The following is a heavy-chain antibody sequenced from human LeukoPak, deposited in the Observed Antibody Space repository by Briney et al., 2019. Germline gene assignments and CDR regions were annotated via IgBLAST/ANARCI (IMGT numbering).Heavy chain of an antibody. CDR1: GGSVTSGGHY. V-gene: IGHV4-31*03. J-gene: IGHJ5*02. Sequence: SQTLSLTCSVSGGSVTSGGHYWSWIRQHPGKGLEWIGYIYYSDSTFYNPSLQSRVTISVDASNNQFSLKLSSVTAADTAVYYCARQGATNWFDPWGQGTPVTVSS. D-gene: IGHD1-26*01. CDR2: IYYSDST. CDR3: ARQGATNWFDP.